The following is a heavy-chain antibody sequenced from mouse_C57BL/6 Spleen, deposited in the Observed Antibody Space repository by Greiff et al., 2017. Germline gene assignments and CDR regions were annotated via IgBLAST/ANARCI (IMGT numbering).Heavy chain of an antibody. CDR1: GFNIKDDY. V-gene: IGHV14-4*01. J-gene: IGHJ2*01. CDR3: TTGGYDGFDY. CDR2: IDPENGDT. D-gene: IGHD2-2*01. Sequence: VQLQQSGAELVRPGASVKLSCTASGFNIKDDYMHWVKQRPEQGLEWIGWIDPENGDTEYASKFQGKATITADTSSNTAYLQLSSLTSEDTAVYYCTTGGYDGFDYWGQGTTLTVSS.